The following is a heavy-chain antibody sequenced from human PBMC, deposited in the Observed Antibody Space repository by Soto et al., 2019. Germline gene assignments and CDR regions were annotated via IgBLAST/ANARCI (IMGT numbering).Heavy chain of an antibody. D-gene: IGHD6-6*01. CDR1: GGSISGGGYY. CDR3: ARAWTGSARWAHWFDL. V-gene: IGHV4-31*03. J-gene: IGHJ5*02. Sequence: SETLSLTCTVSGGSISGGGYYWSWIRQHPGKGLEWIGYIHYSGTTYYNPSLKSRLTISVDTSKTQFSLKLSSVTAADTAVYYCARAWTGSARWAHWFDLWRSGTLVT. CDR2: IHYSGTT.